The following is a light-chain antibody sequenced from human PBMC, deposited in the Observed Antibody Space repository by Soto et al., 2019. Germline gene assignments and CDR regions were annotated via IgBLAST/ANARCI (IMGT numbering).Light chain of an antibody. V-gene: IGKV3-11*01. CDR3: QQRSNWPLT. Sequence: EIVLPQSPATLSLSPGDSATLSCRAHHSTNTYLPWYQQKPGHAPWLLIYDTSNRATGSPAKFSGSGSGTDFTLTISRLEPEDFAAYYCQQRSNWPLTFGGGTKLDIK. CDR2: DTS. CDR1: HSTNTY. J-gene: IGKJ4*02.